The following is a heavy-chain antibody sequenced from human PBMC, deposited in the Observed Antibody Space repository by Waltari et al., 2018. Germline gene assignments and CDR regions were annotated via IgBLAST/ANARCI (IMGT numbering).Heavy chain of an antibody. CDR2: MNPNSGNT. D-gene: IGHD3-3*01. J-gene: IGHJ5*02. CDR3: ARGLYYDFWSGYYTSNWFDP. V-gene: IGHV1-8*03. CDR1: GYPFPSHA. Sequence: QVQLVLSGAEVKKPGASVKVSCKDSGYPFPSHASNRLRQATGRGTEWMGWMNPNSGNTGYAQKFQGRVTITRNTSISTAYMELSSLRSEDTAVYYCARGLYYDFWSGYYTSNWFDPWGQGTLVTVSS.